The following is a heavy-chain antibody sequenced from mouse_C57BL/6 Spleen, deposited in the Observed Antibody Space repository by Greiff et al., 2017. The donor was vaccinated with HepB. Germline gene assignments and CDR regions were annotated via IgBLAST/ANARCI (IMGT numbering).Heavy chain of an antibody. CDR3: ARGGYSNYGDY. Sequence: QVQLKQSGAELVKPGASVKMSCKASGYTFTSYWITWVKQRPGQGLEWIGDIYPGSGSTNYNEKFKSKATLTVDTSSSTAYMQLSSLTSEDSAVYYCARGGYSNYGDYWGQGTTLTVSS. D-gene: IGHD2-5*01. CDR2: IYPGSGST. V-gene: IGHV1-55*01. J-gene: IGHJ2*01. CDR1: GYTFTSYW.